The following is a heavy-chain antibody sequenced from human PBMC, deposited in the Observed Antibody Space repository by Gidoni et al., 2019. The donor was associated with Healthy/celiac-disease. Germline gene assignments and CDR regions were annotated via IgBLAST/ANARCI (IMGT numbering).Heavy chain of an antibody. Sequence: EVQLLESGGGLVQPGGSLRLSGSASGLTFSSYAMSWVRQAPGKGLGWVSAISGSGGSTYYADSVKGRFTISRDNSKNTLYLQMNSLRAEDTAVYYCAKGESSWFDYFDYWGQGTLVTVSS. CDR2: ISGSGGST. D-gene: IGHD6-13*01. J-gene: IGHJ4*02. CDR1: GLTFSSYA. CDR3: AKGESSWFDYFDY. V-gene: IGHV3-23*01.